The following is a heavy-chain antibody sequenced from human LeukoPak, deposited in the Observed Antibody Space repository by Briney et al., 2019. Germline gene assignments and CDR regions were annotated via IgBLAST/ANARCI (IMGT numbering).Heavy chain of an antibody. CDR1: GGTFSSYA. D-gene: IGHD6-19*01. CDR2: ISAYNGNT. V-gene: IGHV1-18*01. Sequence: ASVKVSCKASGGTFSSYAISWVRQAPGQGLEWMGWISAYNGNTNYAQKLQGRVTMTTDTSTSTAYMELRSLRSDDTAVYYCARDRAVAGKGSDYWGQGTLVTVSS. J-gene: IGHJ4*02. CDR3: ARDRAVAGKGSDY.